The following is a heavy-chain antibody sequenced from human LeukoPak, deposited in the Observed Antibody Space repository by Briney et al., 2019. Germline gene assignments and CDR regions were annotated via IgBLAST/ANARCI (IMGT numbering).Heavy chain of an antibody. CDR3: ATYGFGRYYFDY. CDR2: INHSGTT. J-gene: IGHJ4*02. CDR1: GGSFSGYY. V-gene: IGHV4-34*01. D-gene: IGHD3-10*01. Sequence: SETLSLTCAVYGGSFSGYYWSWIRQPPGKGLEWIGKINHSGTTNYNPSLKSRVTMSVDTSKHQFSLHLTSVTAADTAVYYCATYGFGRYYFDYWGQGTLVTVSS.